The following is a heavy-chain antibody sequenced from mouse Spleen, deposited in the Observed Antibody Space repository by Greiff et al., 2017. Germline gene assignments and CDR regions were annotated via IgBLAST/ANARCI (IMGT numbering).Heavy chain of an antibody. V-gene: IGHV1-15*01. CDR3: TRSPSTMLTPWFAY. CDR1: GYIFIDYE. Sequence: VQLQQSGAELVRPGASVTLSCKASGYIFIDYEMHWVKQTPVHGLEWIGDIDPETGGPAYNEKFKGKAILTADKSSSTAYMELRSLTSEDSAVYYCTRSPSTMLTPWFAYWGQGTLVTVSA. CDR2: IDPETGGP. D-gene: IGHD2-2*01. J-gene: IGHJ3*01.